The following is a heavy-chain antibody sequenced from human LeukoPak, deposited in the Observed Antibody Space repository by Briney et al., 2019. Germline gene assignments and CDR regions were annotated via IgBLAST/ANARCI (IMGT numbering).Heavy chain of an antibody. D-gene: IGHD2-15*01. V-gene: IGHV4-59*12. CDR3: ARVAVAAHFDY. Sequence: SETLSLTCTVSGGSISSYYWSWIRQPPGKGLEWIGYIYYSGYTNYNPSLKSRVTISVDTSKNQFSLKLSSVTAADTAVYYCARVAVAAHFDYWGQGTLVTVSS. J-gene: IGHJ4*02. CDR1: GGSISSYY. CDR2: IYYSGYT.